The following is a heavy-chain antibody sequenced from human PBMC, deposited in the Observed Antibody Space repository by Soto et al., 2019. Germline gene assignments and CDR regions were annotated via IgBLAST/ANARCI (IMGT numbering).Heavy chain of an antibody. J-gene: IGHJ6*02. CDR1: GYSISSSNW. CDR2: IYYSGTT. V-gene: IGHV4-28*03. Sequence: SETLSLTCAVSGYSISSSNWWGWIRQPPGKGLEWIGYIYYSGTTYYNPSLKSRITISPDTSKNQFSLQLNSVTPEDTAVYYCARDRTNSGWGGMDVWDQGTTVTVSS. CDR3: ARDRTNSGWGGMDV. D-gene: IGHD6-19*01.